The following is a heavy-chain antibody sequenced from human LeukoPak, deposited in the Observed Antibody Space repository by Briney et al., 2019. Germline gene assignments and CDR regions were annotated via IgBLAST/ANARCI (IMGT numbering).Heavy chain of an antibody. D-gene: IGHD6-6*01. Sequence: PSETLSLTCAVYGGSFSDYYWSWIRQPPGKGLEWIVEINHSGSTNYNPSLESRVTISLDTSKNQFSLRLSSVTAADTAVYYCARGATGIAARDLDYWGQGTLVTVSS. CDR3: ARGATGIAARDLDY. CDR1: GGSFSDYY. J-gene: IGHJ4*02. V-gene: IGHV4-34*01. CDR2: INHSGST.